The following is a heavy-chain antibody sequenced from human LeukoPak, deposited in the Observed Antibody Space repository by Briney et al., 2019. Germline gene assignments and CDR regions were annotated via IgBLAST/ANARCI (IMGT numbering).Heavy chain of an antibody. CDR2: IYSGGST. V-gene: IGHV3-66*01. Sequence: GGYLRLSSAASGFTVSSNYMSWVRKATGKGLEWVSVIYSGGSTYYADSVKGRFTISRDNSKNTLYLQMNSLRAEDTAVYYCARDVEAFDLWGRDTLVTVSS. D-gene: IGHD2-15*01. CDR1: GFTVSSNY. J-gene: IGHJ2*01. CDR3: ARDVEAFDL.